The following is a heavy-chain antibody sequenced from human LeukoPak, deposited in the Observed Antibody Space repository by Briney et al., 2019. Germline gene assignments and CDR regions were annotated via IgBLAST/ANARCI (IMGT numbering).Heavy chain of an antibody. CDR2: IGGSGRST. D-gene: IGHD6-19*01. Sequence: PGGSLRLSCVGSGFTFNNYAMSWVRQAPGKGLEWVAAIGGSGRSTYDADSVRGRFTVSRDNSKNTLYLQMNNLRVEDTAVYFCAKEAMARKWLVWGNFDHWGQGTQVTVS. CDR3: AKEAMARKWLVWGNFDH. V-gene: IGHV3-23*01. J-gene: IGHJ4*02. CDR1: GFTFNNYA.